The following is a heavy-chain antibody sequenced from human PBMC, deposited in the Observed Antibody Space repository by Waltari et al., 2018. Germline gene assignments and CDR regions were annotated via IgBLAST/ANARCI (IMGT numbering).Heavy chain of an antibody. D-gene: IGHD3-10*01. J-gene: IGHJ4*02. CDR3: ARFREYGDY. CDR1: GFTLSSYW. V-gene: IGHV3-7*01. Sequence: EVQLVESGGGLVQPGWSLRLSCAASGFTLSSYWMSWVRQAPGKGLEWVANIKQDGSEKYYVDSVKGRFTISRDNAKNSLYLQMNSLRAEDTAVYYCARFREYGDYWGQGTLVTVSS. CDR2: IKQDGSEK.